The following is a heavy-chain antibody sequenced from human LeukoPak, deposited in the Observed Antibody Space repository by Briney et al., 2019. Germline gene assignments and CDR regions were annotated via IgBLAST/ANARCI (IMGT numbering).Heavy chain of an antibody. D-gene: IGHD3-10*01. CDR3: ARDQRTAKWFGETTGGY. V-gene: IGHV1-2*06. CDR1: GYTFTGYY. J-gene: IGHJ4*02. Sequence: ASVKVSCKASGYTFTGYYMHLVRQAPGQGLEWMGRINPNSGGTNYAQKFQGRVTMTRDTSISTAYMELSRLGSDDTAVYYCARDQRTAKWFGETTGGYWGQGTLDTVSS. CDR2: INPNSGGT.